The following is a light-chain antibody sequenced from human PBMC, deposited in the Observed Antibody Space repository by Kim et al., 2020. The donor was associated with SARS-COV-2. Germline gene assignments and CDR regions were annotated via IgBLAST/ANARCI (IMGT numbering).Light chain of an antibody. Sequence: GQSSHISRPGTSSGVGGYNYVSWDQQHPGKGPKLMIYDVRNRPSGVSNRFSGSKAGNTASLTSSGLQAEEEADYYCSSYRSSSNYVFGTGTKVTVL. J-gene: IGLJ1*01. CDR1: SSGVGGYNY. V-gene: IGLV2-14*03. CDR3: SSYRSSSNYV. CDR2: DVR.